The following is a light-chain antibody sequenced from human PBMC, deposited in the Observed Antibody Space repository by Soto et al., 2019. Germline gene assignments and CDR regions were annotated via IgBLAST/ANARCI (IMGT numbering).Light chain of an antibody. CDR2: KVS. Sequence: DVEMTQSPLSLTVALGQPASISCRSSQSLVYSDGNTYLNWFHQRPGQSPRRLIYKVSNRDSGVPDRFSGSGSGADFTLQISRVEAEDVGVYYCMQATHQYTFGQGTKLEIK. J-gene: IGKJ2*01. V-gene: IGKV2-30*01. CDR1: QSLVYSDGNTY. CDR3: MQATHQYT.